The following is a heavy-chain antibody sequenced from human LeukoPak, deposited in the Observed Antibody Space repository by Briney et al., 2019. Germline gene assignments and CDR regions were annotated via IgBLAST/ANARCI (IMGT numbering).Heavy chain of an antibody. Sequence: ASVKVSCKASGYTFTGYYVHWVRQAPGQGLEWMGWINPNSGGTNYAQKFQGRVTMTRDTSISTAYMELSRLRSDDTAVYYCARVPSGYSSGWSNHWFDPWGQGTLVTVSS. CDR2: INPNSGGT. CDR1: GYTFTGYY. CDR3: ARVPSGYSSGWSNHWFDP. D-gene: IGHD6-19*01. V-gene: IGHV1-2*02. J-gene: IGHJ5*02.